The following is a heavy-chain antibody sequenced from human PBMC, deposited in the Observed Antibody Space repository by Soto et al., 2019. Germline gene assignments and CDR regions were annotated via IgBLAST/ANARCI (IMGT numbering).Heavy chain of an antibody. D-gene: IGHD6-19*01. CDR1: GYTFTGYY. J-gene: IGHJ6*02. CDR3: AGSIAVAAKGVYYYCGMDV. Sequence: ASVKVSCKASGYTFTGYYMHWVRQAPGQGLEWMGWINPNSGGTNYAQKFQGWVTMTRDTSISTAYMELSRLRSDDTAVYYCAGSIAVAAKGVYYYCGMDVWGQGTTVTVSS. V-gene: IGHV1-2*04. CDR2: INPNSGGT.